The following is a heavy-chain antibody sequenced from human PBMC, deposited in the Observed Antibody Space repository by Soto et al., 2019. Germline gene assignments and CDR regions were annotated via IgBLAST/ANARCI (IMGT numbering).Heavy chain of an antibody. D-gene: IGHD2-2*01. V-gene: IGHV1-18*01. CDR1: GYTFTSYG. J-gene: IGHJ5*02. Sequence: ASVKVSCKASGYTFTSYGITWVRQAPGQPLEWLGWISLYSDGTNYAQKFQGRVSMTRDTSTTTAYMELRSLRSDDTAVYYCARVVPGAEAWFGPWGQGTLVTVSS. CDR2: ISLYSDGT. CDR3: ARVVPGAEAWFGP.